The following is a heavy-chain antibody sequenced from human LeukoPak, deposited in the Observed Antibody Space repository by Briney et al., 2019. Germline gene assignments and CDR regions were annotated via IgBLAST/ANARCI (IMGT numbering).Heavy chain of an antibody. CDR1: GGSISSYY. CDR3: ARGERPGPDY. D-gene: IGHD6-25*01. Sequence: SETLSLTCTVSGGSISSYYWSWIRQPPGKGLGWIGYISYTGGANYNPSLKSRVTISMDTSKNQFSLKLSSVTAADTAVYYCARGERPGPDYWGQGTLVTVSS. CDR2: ISYTGGA. J-gene: IGHJ4*02. V-gene: IGHV4-59*01.